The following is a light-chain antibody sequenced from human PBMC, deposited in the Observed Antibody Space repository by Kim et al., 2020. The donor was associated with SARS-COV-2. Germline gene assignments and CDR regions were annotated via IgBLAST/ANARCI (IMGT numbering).Light chain of an antibody. CDR2: DAS. CDR3: QQREDWPLS. Sequence: SGSPGGRGTLSFRDSRSIGTSLAWFRHKPGQAPRLLIHDASYRAAGVSGRFSGSGSGTDFTLTISSLQAEDFAVYYCQQREDWPLSLGGGTKLVI. V-gene: IGKV3-11*01. J-gene: IGKJ4*01. CDR1: RSIGTS.